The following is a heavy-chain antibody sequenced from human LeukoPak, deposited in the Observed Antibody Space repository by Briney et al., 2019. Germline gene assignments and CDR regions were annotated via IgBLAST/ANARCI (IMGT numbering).Heavy chain of an antibody. D-gene: IGHD5/OR15-5a*01. CDR3: ARGWVSGDVSEYYFEN. V-gene: IGHV1-8*01. J-gene: IGHJ4*02. CDR2: MGPRHGYT. CDR1: GYSFTNYD. Sequence: GASVKVSCKASGYSFTNYDINWVRQAPGQGLEWMGWMGPRHGYTGYAQKFQGRISMTRDTSISTAYMELSSLTSDDTAVYYCARGWVSGDVSEYYFENWGQGTLVTVSS.